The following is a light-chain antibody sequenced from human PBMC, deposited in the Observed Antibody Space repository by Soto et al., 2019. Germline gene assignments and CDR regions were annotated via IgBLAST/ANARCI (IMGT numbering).Light chain of an antibody. CDR2: SNS. Sequence: SYELTQPLSVSVALGQTARITCGGTNIGLKNVHWYQQKPGQAPVLVIYSNSNRPSGIPERFSGSNSGNTATLTISRAQAGDEADYYCQVWDSRTVVFGGGTKLTVL. J-gene: IGLJ2*01. CDR3: QVWDSRTVV. V-gene: IGLV3-9*01. CDR1: NIGLKN.